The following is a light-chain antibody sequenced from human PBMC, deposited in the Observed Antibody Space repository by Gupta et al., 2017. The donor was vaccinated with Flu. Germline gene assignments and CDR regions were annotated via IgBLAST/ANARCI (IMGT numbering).Light chain of an antibody. V-gene: IGLV2-18*03. J-gene: IGLJ3*02. CDR2: EDS. CDR1: SSAVGGCDF. CDR3: HSQTNTNNVVV. Sequence: ATTSTATSSAVGGCDFVSWYHHPPAPAPNLLLFEDSSRRSGIPDRFSASKSGTTASVTTTGLQPEEEAYYYCHSQTNTNNVVVFGGGTKLTVL.